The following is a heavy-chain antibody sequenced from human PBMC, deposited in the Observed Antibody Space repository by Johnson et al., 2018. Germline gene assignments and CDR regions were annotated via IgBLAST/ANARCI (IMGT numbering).Heavy chain of an antibody. Sequence: VQLLEAGGGVVQPGRSLRLSCAASGFTFSSYGMHWVGQAPGTGLEWVAVMWYVGSNKYYADSVKGRFTISRDNSKNTLYLKMNSLRAEDTAVYYCARDSITIFGVVSPRNYGMDVWGQGTTVTVSS. CDR2: MWYVGSNK. CDR3: ARDSITIFGVVSPRNYGMDV. J-gene: IGHJ6*02. V-gene: IGHV3-33*01. CDR1: GFTFSSYG. D-gene: IGHD3-3*01.